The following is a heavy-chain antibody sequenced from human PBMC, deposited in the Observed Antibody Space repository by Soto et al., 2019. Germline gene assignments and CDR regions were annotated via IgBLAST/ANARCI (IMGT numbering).Heavy chain of an antibody. D-gene: IGHD2-2*01. CDR3: AREGYCSSTSCSYSYYGMDV. CDR2: IYSGGIT. CDR1: GFTVSSNY. V-gene: IGHV3-53*01. Sequence: GGSLRLSCAASGFTVSSNYISWVRQAPWKGLEWVSVIYSGGITYYADSVKGRFTISRDNSKNKLYLQMNSLRAEDTAVYYCAREGYCSSTSCSYSYYGMDVWGQGTTVTVSS. J-gene: IGHJ6*02.